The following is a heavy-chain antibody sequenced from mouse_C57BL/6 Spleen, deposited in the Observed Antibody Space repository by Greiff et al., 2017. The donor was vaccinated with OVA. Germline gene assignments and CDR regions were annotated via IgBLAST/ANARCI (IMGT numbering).Heavy chain of an antibody. J-gene: IGHJ2*01. V-gene: IGHV5-9-1*02. CDR2: ISSGGDYI. Sequence: EVKLVESGEGLVKPGGSLKLSCAASGFTFSSYAMSWVRQTPEKRLEWVAYISSGGDYIYYADTVKGRFTISRDNARNPLYLQMSSLKSEDTAMYYCTRVYGNYPYYFDYWGQGTTLTVSS. D-gene: IGHD2-1*01. CDR1: GFTFSSYA. CDR3: TRVYGNYPYYFDY.